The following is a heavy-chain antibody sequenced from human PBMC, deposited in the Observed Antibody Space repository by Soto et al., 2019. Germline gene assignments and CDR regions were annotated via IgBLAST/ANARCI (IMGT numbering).Heavy chain of an antibody. D-gene: IGHD6-6*01. J-gene: IGHJ4*02. CDR2: INPTGGGT. Sequence: ASVKVSCKASGHTFTRHSIHWVRQAPGQGLEWMGMINPTGGGTTYAQKFQGRVTMTRDTSTGIVYMELTSLRPEDTAMYYCARATRGSISTRPDYWGLGTLVTVSS. V-gene: IGHV1-46*01. CDR3: ARATRGSISTRPDY. CDR1: GHTFTRHS.